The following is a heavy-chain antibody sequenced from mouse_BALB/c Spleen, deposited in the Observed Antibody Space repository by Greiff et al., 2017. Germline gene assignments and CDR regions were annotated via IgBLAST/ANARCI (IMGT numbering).Heavy chain of an antibody. D-gene: IGHD2-14*01. V-gene: IGHV1-4*02. CDR2: INPSSGYT. Sequence: QVQLQQSAAELARPGASVKMSCKASGYTFTSYTMHWVKQRPGQGLEWIGYINPSSGYTEYNQKFKDKTTLTADKSSSTAYMQLSSLTSEDSAVYYCAYRYDLGYYAMDYWGQGTSVTVSA. CDR3: AYRYDLGYYAMDY. J-gene: IGHJ4*01. CDR1: GYTFTSYT.